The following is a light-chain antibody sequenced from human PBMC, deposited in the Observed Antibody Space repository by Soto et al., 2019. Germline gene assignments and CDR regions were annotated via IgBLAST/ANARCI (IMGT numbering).Light chain of an antibody. J-gene: IGKJ1*01. CDR2: DAS. CDR1: QSISSW. CDR3: QQYNSYWT. V-gene: IGKV1-5*01. Sequence: DIQMTQHPSTLSASVGDRVTITCRASQSISSWLAWYQQKPGKAPKLLIYDASSLESGVPSRFSGSASGTEFTLTISSLQPDDFATYYCQQYNSYWTFGHGTKVDIK.